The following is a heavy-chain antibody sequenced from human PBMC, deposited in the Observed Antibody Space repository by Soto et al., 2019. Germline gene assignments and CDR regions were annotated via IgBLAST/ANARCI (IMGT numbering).Heavy chain of an antibody. V-gene: IGHV3-7*01. CDR2: IKQDGGVK. CDR3: ARIGYSSSRMDV. Sequence: GSLRLSCAASGFTFSSYWMSWVRQAPGKGLEWLANIKQDGGVKYYVDSVKGRFSISRDNAKNSLYLQMNSLRAEDTAVYYCARIGYSSSRMDVWGLGTTVTVSS. CDR1: GFTFSSYW. J-gene: IGHJ6*02. D-gene: IGHD6-13*01.